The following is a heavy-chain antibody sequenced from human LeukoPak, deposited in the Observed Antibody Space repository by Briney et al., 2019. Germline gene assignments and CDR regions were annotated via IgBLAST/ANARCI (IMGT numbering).Heavy chain of an antibody. Sequence: GGSLRLSCAASGFTFSSYAMHWVRQAPGKGLEWVAVISYDGSNKYYADSVKGRFTISRDNSKNTLYLQMNSLRAEDTAVYYCITMLVVGEWGQGTLVTVSS. CDR1: GFTFSSYA. D-gene: IGHD3-22*01. V-gene: IGHV3-30-3*01. CDR3: ITMLVVGE. CDR2: ISYDGSNK. J-gene: IGHJ4*02.